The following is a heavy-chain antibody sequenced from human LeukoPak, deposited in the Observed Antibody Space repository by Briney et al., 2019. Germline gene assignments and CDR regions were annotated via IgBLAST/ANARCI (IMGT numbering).Heavy chain of an antibody. CDR3: AGAYYDFWSGYYTWFDP. CDR1: GGTFGGYY. V-gene: IGHV4-4*07. D-gene: IGHD3-3*01. Sequence: SETLSLTCTVSGGTFGGYYRSWVRQPAGKGLEWIGGIYSSGSTNYNPSLKSRVTMSVDTSKNQFSLKLSSVTAADTAVYYCAGAYYDFWSGYYTWFDPWGQGTLVTVSS. CDR2: IYSSGST. J-gene: IGHJ5*02.